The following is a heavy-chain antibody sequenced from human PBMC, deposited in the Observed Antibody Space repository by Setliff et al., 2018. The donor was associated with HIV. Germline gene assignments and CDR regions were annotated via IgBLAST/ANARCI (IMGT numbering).Heavy chain of an antibody. CDR2: FYHSGST. CDR3: ARRRAVGYYYYYYMDV. V-gene: IGHV4-38-2*01. J-gene: IGHJ6*03. CDR1: GYSISSGYY. Sequence: SETLSLTCAVSGYSISSGYYWGWVRQPPEKGLEWIGSFYHSGSTYYNPSLKSRVTISVDTSKNQFSLKLSSVTAADTAVYYCARRRAVGYYYYYYMDVWGKGTTVTVSS. D-gene: IGHD1-26*01.